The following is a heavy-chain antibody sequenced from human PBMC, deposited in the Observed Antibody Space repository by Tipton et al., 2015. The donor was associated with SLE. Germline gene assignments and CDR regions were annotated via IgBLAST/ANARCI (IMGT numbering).Heavy chain of an antibody. D-gene: IGHD4-17*01. J-gene: IGHJ4*02. V-gene: IGHV3-23*03. CDR2: IYSGGSST. CDR1: GFTFSSYA. CDR3: ARGGRGYGDLDY. Sequence: SLRLSCAASGFTFSSYAMSWVRQAPGKGLEWVSVIYSGGSSTYYADPVKGRFTISRDNSKNTLYLQMNSLRAEDTAVYYCARGGRGYGDLDYWGQGTLVTVSS.